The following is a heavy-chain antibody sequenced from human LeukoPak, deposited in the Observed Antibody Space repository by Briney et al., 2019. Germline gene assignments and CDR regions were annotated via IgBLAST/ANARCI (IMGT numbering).Heavy chain of an antibody. J-gene: IGHJ4*02. Sequence: GGSLRLSCAASGFTFSHYGMHWVRQAQGKGLEWVAVIWSDGTNQYYADSVKGRFTISRDDSQKTVYLEMNSLRTEDTAMYYCARDAQRGFDYSNSLQYWGQGTLVTVSS. V-gene: IGHV3-33*01. CDR1: GFTFSHYG. CDR2: IWSDGTNQ. D-gene: IGHD4-11*01. CDR3: ARDAQRGFDYSNSLQY.